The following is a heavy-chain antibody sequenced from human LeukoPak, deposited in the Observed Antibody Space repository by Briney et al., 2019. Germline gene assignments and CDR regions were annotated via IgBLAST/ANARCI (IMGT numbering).Heavy chain of an antibody. D-gene: IGHD7-27*01. CDR3: ASRWVLTGEPY. CDR2: IYQSGST. J-gene: IGHJ4*02. V-gene: IGHV4-4*02. Sequence: SETLSHTSALSGDSISSSNWWSWIGQPPGQGLEWIGEIYQSGSTNYNTSLKSRVTISLDKSINQFSLKLTSLTAADTAVYYCASRWVLTGEPYWGQGTLVSVSS. CDR1: GDSISSSNW.